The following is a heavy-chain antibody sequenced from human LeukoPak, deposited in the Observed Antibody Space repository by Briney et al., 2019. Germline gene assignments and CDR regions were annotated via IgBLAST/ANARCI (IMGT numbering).Heavy chain of an antibody. D-gene: IGHD2-2*01. CDR3: AMTARGLFSSPRCQTYYYGMDV. V-gene: IGHV3-7*01. Sequence: GGSLRLSCAASGFTFSTYWMSWVRQAPGKGLEWVANIKQDGSEKYYVDSVEGRFTISRDNAKNSLYLQMNSLGAQDTAVYYCAMTARGLFSSPRCQTYYYGMDVWGQGTTVTVSS. J-gene: IGHJ6*02. CDR2: IKQDGSEK. CDR1: GFTFSTYW.